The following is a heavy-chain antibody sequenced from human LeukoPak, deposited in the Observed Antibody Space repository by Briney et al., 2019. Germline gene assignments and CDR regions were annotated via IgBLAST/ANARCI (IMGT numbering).Heavy chain of an antibody. CDR2: IISDGSRT. CDR3: AREDVNIAVAASGPFDI. J-gene: IGHJ3*02. V-gene: IGHV3-74*01. Sequence: PGGSLRLSRAASGFTFSSYWMHWVRQAPGKGLVWVSRIISDGSRTGYADSVKGRFTISRDNAKNKLYLQMNSLRAEDTAVYYCAREDVNIAVAASGPFDIWGQGTMVTVSS. CDR1: GFTFSSYW. D-gene: IGHD6-19*01.